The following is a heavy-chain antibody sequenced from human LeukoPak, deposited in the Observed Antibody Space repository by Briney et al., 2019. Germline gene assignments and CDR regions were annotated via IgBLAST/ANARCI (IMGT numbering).Heavy chain of an antibody. CDR2: ISAYNGNT. Sequence: ASVKVSCKASGYTFTSYGISWVRQAPGQGLEWMGWISAYNGNTNYAQKLQGRVTMTTDTSTSTAYMELRSLRSDDTAVYYCASNSGYDLGYYYYYMDVWGKGTTVTVSS. D-gene: IGHD5-12*01. J-gene: IGHJ6*03. CDR1: GYTFTSYG. V-gene: IGHV1-18*01. CDR3: ASNSGYDLGYYYYYMDV.